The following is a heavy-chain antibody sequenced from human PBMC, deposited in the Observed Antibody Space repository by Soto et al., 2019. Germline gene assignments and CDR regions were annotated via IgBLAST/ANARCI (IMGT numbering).Heavy chain of an antibody. V-gene: IGHV4-61*01. D-gene: IGHD2-21*02. J-gene: IGHJ4*02. CDR2: IYYSGST. CDR3: ARHPRVTATPYYFDY. CDR1: GDFVSSSSFY. Sequence: SETLSLTCSVSGDFVSSSSFYWSWIRQPPGKGLEWIGYIYYSGSTNYNPSLKSRVTISVDTSKNQFSLKLSSVTAADTAVYYCARHPRVTATPYYFDYWGQGTLVTVSS.